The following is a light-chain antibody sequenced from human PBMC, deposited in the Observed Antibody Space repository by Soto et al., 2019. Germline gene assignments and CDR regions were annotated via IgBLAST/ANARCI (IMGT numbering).Light chain of an antibody. CDR2: EGS. V-gene: IGLV2-23*01. CDR1: SSDVGSYNF. Sequence: SALTQPASVSGSPGQSITISCTGTSSDVGSYNFVSWYQQHPGKAPKVMIYEGSKRPSGVSNRCSGSKSGNTASLTISGLQSEDEADYYCCSYAGSSTWVFGTGTKLTVL. CDR3: CSYAGSSTWV. J-gene: IGLJ1*01.